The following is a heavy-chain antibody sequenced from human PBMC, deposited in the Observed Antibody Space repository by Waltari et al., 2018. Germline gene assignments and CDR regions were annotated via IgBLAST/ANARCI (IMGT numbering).Heavy chain of an antibody. Sequence: QVQLQESGPGLVKPPETLSLTCTVFGDPLSSGHWLGWVRQSPGKGLEWIGQVHGSGKTNYNPSRGRRVSISKDTSNKQFSLKLTFATAADTAVYYCARDRGRGLYLDSWGQGILVTVSP. CDR2: VHGSGKT. CDR3: ARDRGRGLYLDS. J-gene: IGHJ4*02. V-gene: IGHV4-4*03. CDR1: GDPLSSGHW. D-gene: IGHD2-15*01.